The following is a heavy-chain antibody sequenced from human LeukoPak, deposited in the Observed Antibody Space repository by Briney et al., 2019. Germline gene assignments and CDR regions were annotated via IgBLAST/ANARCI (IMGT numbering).Heavy chain of an antibody. J-gene: IGHJ4*02. D-gene: IGHD5-18*01. Sequence: SETLSLTCAVYGGSFSGYYWSWIRQPPGKGLEWIGEINHSGSTNYNPSLKSRVTISVDTSKNQFSLKLSSVTAADTAVYYCARGVGTAMVLFDYWGQGTLVTVSS. CDR1: GGSFSGYY. CDR2: INHSGST. V-gene: IGHV4-34*01. CDR3: ARGVGTAMVLFDY.